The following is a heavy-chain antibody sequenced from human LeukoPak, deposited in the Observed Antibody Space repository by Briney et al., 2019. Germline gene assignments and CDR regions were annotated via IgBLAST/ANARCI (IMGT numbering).Heavy chain of an antibody. V-gene: IGHV3-23*01. Sequence: GGSQRLSCEASGFTFSIYTMNWVRQAPGKGLEWVSLISAGSRHIYYADSVKGRFTISRDNSKNTLYLQMNSLRAEDTAIYYCANCRDGYNLLDYWGQGTLVTVSS. D-gene: IGHD5-24*01. J-gene: IGHJ4*02. CDR1: GFTFSIYT. CDR3: ANCRDGYNLLDY. CDR2: ISAGSRHI.